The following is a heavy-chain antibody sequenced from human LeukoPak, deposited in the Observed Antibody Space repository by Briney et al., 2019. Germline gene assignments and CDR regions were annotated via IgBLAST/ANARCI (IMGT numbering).Heavy chain of an antibody. V-gene: IGHV1-3*01. CDR2: IHAGNGDT. CDR3: TRDRGNRDGL. Sequence: GASVKVSCKASGYTFAIYGLHWVRQGPGQRLEWMGWIHAGNGDTKYSQNFQDRVTFTTDTSANTAYMELTNLRSEDTAIYYCTRDRGNRDGLWGQGTLVTVSS. J-gene: IGHJ4*02. D-gene: IGHD1-14*01. CDR1: GYTFAIYG.